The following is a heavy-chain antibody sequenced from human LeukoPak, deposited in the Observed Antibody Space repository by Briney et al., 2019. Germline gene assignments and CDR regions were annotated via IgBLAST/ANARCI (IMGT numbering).Heavy chain of an antibody. CDR3: AKGRGYCTGGSCYSDY. D-gene: IGHD2-15*01. J-gene: IGHJ4*02. CDR2: ISGSDGST. V-gene: IGHV3-23*01. Sequence: GGSLRLSCTASGFTFSNYAMSWIRQAPGKGLEWVSTISGSDGSTYYADSVKGRFTISRDNSKNTLYLQMNSLRVEDTAIYYCAKGRGYCTGGSCYSDYWGQGTLVTVSS. CDR1: GFTFSNYA.